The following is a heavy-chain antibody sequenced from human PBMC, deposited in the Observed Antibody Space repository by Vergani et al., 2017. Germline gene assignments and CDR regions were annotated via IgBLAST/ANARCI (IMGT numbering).Heavy chain of an antibody. D-gene: IGHD3-10*01. J-gene: IGHJ5*02. Sequence: QVQLHESGPGLVKPSQTLSLTCTVSGGSITSGSFYWSWIRQPAGKGLEWIGRIHSSGTTNYNPSLKSRVTLSVDTSKNQLSLRMTSVTAADTAVYYCARVSWTSKLMGVYSFDTWGQGTLVSVSS. V-gene: IGHV4-61*02. CDR1: GGSITSGSFY. CDR2: IHSSGTT. CDR3: ARVSWTSKLMGVYSFDT.